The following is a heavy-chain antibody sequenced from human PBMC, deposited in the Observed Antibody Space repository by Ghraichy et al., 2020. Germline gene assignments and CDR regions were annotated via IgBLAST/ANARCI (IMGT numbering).Heavy chain of an antibody. CDR1: GYTFTSYD. J-gene: IGHJ6*02. CDR3: ARGVMTTVTGNYYYGMDV. V-gene: IGHV1-8*01. CDR2: MNPNSGNT. D-gene: IGHD4-17*01. Sequence: ASVKVSCKASGYTFTSYDINWVRQATGQGLEWMGWMNPNSGNTGYAQKFQGRVTMTRNTSISTAYMELSSLRSEDTAVYYCARGVMTTVTGNYYYGMDVWGQGTTVTVSS.